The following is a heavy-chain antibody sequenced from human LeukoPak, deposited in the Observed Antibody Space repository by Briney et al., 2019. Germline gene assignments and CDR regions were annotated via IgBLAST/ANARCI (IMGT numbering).Heavy chain of an antibody. V-gene: IGHV3-48*04. CDR1: GFTFSSYS. Sequence: HPGGSLRLSCAASGFTFSSYSMNWVRQAPGKGLEWVSYISSSSSTIYYADSVKGRFTISRDNAKNSLYLQMNSLRAEDTAVYYCAKVYYGGNSAGVYYYGMDVWGQGTTVTVSS. D-gene: IGHD4-23*01. CDR2: ISSSSSTI. J-gene: IGHJ6*02. CDR3: AKVYYGGNSAGVYYYGMDV.